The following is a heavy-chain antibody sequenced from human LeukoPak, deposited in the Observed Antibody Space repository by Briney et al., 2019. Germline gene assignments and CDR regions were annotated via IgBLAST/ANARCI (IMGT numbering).Heavy chain of an antibody. Sequence: ASVKVSCKVSGYTLTELSMHWVRQAPGKGLEWMGGFDPEDGETIYAQKFQGRVTMTEDTSTDTAYMELSSLRSVDTAVYYCATSMITFGGVIEYWGQGTLVTVSS. D-gene: IGHD3-16*02. CDR1: GYTLTELS. CDR2: FDPEDGET. V-gene: IGHV1-24*01. J-gene: IGHJ4*02. CDR3: ATSMITFGGVIEY.